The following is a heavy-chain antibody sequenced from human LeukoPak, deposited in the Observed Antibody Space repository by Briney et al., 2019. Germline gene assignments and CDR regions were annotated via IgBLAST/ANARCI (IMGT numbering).Heavy chain of an antibody. J-gene: IGHJ4*02. Sequence: GGSLRLSCSVSGFTFSTYVMHWVRQAPGKGLEYVSAISSNGDNTYYADSVKGRFTISRDNSKNTLYLQMSSPRADDTAVYYCVRGMGYWGQGTLVTVSS. CDR1: GFTFSTYV. CDR3: VRGMGY. D-gene: IGHD5-24*01. V-gene: IGHV3-64D*06. CDR2: ISSNGDNT.